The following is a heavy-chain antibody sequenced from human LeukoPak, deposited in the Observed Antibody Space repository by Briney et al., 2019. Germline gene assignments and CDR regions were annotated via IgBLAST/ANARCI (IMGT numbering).Heavy chain of an antibody. J-gene: IGHJ4*02. CDR3: AKQGENSGWGSFDH. CDR1: GFTLSSDY. D-gene: IGHD6-19*01. Sequence: GGSLRLSCAASGFTLSSDYMNWVRQAPGKGLDWVSTISGGGSRTYYADSVKGRFTISRDDSKNTHYLQMDSLRVEDTAIYYCAKQGENSGWGSFDHWGQGILVTVSS. V-gene: IGHV3-23*01. CDR2: ISGGGSRT.